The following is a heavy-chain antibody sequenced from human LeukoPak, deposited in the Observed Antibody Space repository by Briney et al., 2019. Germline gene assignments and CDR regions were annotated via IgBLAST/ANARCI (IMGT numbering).Heavy chain of an antibody. CDR1: GFTFTSHG. Sequence: GGTLRLSCAASGFTFTSHGMNWVRQAPGKGLEGVSSISRSGSTKYYADSVKGRFTISRDNSKNTLYLQMNSLRAEETAVYYCARVGGDTAYYFDYWGQGTLVTVSS. V-gene: IGHV3-48*01. CDR2: ISRSGSTK. J-gene: IGHJ4*02. CDR3: ARVGGDTAYYFDY. D-gene: IGHD5-18*01.